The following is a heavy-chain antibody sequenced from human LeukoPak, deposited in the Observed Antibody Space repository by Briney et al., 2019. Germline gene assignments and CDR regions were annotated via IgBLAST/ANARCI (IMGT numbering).Heavy chain of an antibody. D-gene: IGHD2-8*01. Sequence: SETLSLTCTVSGDSFSAYHWSWIRQPPGRGLEWIGYIYSSGNTNYNPSLKSRGTISVGTSKKQHSLKLTSVTAADTAVYYCAIHTNVDISSFMDVWGKGTTVTVSS. CDR2: IYSSGNT. CDR1: GDSFSAYH. J-gene: IGHJ6*03. V-gene: IGHV4-4*09. CDR3: AIHTNVDISSFMDV.